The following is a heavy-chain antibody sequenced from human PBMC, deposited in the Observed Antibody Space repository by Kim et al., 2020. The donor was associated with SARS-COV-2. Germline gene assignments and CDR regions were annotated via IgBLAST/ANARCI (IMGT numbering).Heavy chain of an antibody. D-gene: IGHD4-17*01. Sequence: ADSVKGRFPIARDNSKNTLYLQMNSLRAEDTALYYCAKETDPYGGNPPDYWGQGTLVTVSS. V-gene: IGHV3-23*01. CDR3: AKETDPYGGNPPDY. J-gene: IGHJ4*02.